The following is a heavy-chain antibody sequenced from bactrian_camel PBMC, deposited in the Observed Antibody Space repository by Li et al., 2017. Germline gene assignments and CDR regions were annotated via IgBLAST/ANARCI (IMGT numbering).Heavy chain of an antibody. CDR3: AATDPKWMTALRASNLSEYKY. D-gene: IGHD3*01. CDR1: GVTFSNYY. V-gene: IGHV3-2*01. Sequence: HVQLVESGGDLVQRGGSLRLSCQQSGVTFSNYYTSWLRQAPGEASEWVSAIYSDGTNEFYADSVKGRFTLSQDNAKGTLYLQMNSLKPEDTAMYYCAATDPKWMTALRASNLSEYKYWGQGTQVTVS. CDR2: IYSDGTNE. J-gene: IGHJ4*01.